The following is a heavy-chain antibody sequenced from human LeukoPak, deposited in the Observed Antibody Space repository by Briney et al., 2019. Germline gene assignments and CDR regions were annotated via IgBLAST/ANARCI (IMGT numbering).Heavy chain of an antibody. Sequence: GASVKVSCKASGYTFTIYYMHWVRQAPGQGLEWMGIINPSGGSTSYAQKFQGRVTMTRDMSTSTVYMELSSLRSEDTAVYYCARDLSPVVTAYYFDYWGQGTLVTVSS. CDR2: INPSGGST. V-gene: IGHV1-46*01. D-gene: IGHD2-21*02. CDR1: GYTFTIYY. J-gene: IGHJ4*02. CDR3: ARDLSPVVTAYYFDY.